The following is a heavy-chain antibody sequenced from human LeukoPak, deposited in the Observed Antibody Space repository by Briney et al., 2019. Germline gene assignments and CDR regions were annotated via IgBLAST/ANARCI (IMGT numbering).Heavy chain of an antibody. Sequence: SETLSLTCAVYGGSFSGYYWSWIRQPPGKGLEWIGEINHSGSTNYNPSLKSRVTISVDTSKNQFSLKLSSVTAADTAVYYCASGSYYYGSGSYLISAWFDPWGQGTLVTVSS. D-gene: IGHD3-10*01. CDR3: ASGSYYYGSGSYLISAWFDP. J-gene: IGHJ5*02. CDR2: INHSGST. CDR1: GGSFSGYY. V-gene: IGHV4-34*01.